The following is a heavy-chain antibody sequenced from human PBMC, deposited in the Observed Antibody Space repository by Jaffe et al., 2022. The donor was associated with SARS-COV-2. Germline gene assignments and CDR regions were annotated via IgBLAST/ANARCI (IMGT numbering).Heavy chain of an antibody. CDR1: GFTFRNYA. D-gene: IGHD3-10*01. V-gene: IGHV3-23*04. CDR2: LSGGGGDT. J-gene: IGHJ4*02. Sequence: EVQLVESGGGLVQPGGSLRLSCVASGFTFRNYAMSWVRQAPGKGLEWVSALSGGGGDTYYADSVKGRFTISRDNSKNTLYVQMNSLRAEDTAVYYCARDSVELGSGSQYSTWGYFDYWGQGTLVTVSS. CDR3: ARDSVELGSGSQYSTWGYFDY.